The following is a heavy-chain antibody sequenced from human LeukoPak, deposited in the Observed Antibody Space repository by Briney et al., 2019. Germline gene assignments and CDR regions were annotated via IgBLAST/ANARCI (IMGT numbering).Heavy chain of an antibody. CDR1: GFTFSSYA. Sequence: GGSLRLSCAASGFTFSSYAMSWVRQAPGKGLEWVSVISGSDGSTYYADSVKGRFTISRDNSKKTLYLQMGSLRAEDMAVYYCARSKRWLEHYWYFDLWGRGTLVTVSS. CDR3: ARSKRWLEHYWYFDL. V-gene: IGHV3-23*01. D-gene: IGHD5-24*01. J-gene: IGHJ2*01. CDR2: ISGSDGST.